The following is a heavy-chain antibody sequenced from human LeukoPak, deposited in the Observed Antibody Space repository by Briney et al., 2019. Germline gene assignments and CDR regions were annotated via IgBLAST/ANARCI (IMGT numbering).Heavy chain of an antibody. CDR2: ISYDGSNK. V-gene: IGHV3-30*18. CDR3: AKAGGSGWSFDY. CDR1: GFPFSSYG. J-gene: IGHJ4*02. D-gene: IGHD6-19*01. Sequence: GGSLRLSCVASGFPFSSYGMHWVRQAPGKGLEWVAVISYDGSNKYYADSVKGRFTISRDNSKNTLYLQMNSLRAEDTAVYYCAKAGGSGWSFDYWGQGTLVTVSS.